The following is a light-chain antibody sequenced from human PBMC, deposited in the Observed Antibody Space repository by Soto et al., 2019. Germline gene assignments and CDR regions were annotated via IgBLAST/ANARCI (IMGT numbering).Light chain of an antibody. V-gene: IGLV2-14*03. CDR2: EVR. CDR3: SSYTTSSTRV. Sequence: QSALTQPASVSGSPGQSITISCTGTSSDVGAYDFVSWYQQHPDKAPKLMIYEVRNRPSGVSNRFSGSKSVNTATLTISGLQAEAEADYYCSSYTTSSTRVFGTGTKVTVL. J-gene: IGLJ1*01. CDR1: SSDVGAYDF.